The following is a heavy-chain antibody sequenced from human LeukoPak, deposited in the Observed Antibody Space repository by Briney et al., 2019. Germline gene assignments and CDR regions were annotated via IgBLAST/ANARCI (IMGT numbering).Heavy chain of an antibody. CDR1: GFTFSYYG. Sequence: PGGSLRLSCSASGFTFSYYGFHWVRQPPGKGLEWVAFIRYSANDRYYADSVKGRFSISRDNSKNTLYLQMNSLKTEDTAVYYCTTDLSIYPRPAAIWGQGTLVTVSS. V-gene: IGHV3-30*02. D-gene: IGHD2-2*01. J-gene: IGHJ4*02. CDR2: IRYSANDR. CDR3: TTDLSIYPRPAAI.